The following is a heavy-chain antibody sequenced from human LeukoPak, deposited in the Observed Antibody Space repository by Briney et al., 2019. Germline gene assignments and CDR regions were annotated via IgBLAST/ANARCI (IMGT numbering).Heavy chain of an antibody. Sequence: QSGGSLRLSCAASGFTFSSYAMQWVRQAPGKGLEWVAVISYDGSNKYYADSVKGRFTISRDNSKNTLYLQMNSLRAEDTAVYYCARGASITMVRAPGNYWGQGTLVTVSS. J-gene: IGHJ4*02. CDR3: ARGASITMVRAPGNY. D-gene: IGHD3-10*01. V-gene: IGHV3-30*04. CDR1: GFTFSSYA. CDR2: ISYDGSNK.